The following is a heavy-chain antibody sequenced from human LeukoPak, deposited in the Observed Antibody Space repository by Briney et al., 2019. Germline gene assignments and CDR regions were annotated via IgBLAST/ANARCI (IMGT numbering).Heavy chain of an antibody. D-gene: IGHD3-10*01. V-gene: IGHV4-4*07. CDR3: ARDRYYASGTYPDY. CDR2: IYTTGST. CDR1: GGSISSYY. Sequence: SETLSLTCTVSGGSISSYYWSWIRQPAGKGLEWIGRIYTTGSTNYNPSLKSRVTMSVDTSKNQFSLKLSSVTAADTAVYYCARDRYYASGTYPDYWGQGTLVTVPS. J-gene: IGHJ4*02.